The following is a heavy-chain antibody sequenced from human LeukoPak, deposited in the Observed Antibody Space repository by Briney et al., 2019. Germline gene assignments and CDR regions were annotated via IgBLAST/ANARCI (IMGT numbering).Heavy chain of an antibody. CDR2: IYYRGST. CDR3: ARSPHYYDGSGYYPHAFDI. D-gene: IGHD3-22*01. Sequence: SETLSLTCTVSGGSISSYYWSWIRQPAGKGLEWIGSIYYRGSTYYNPSLKSRVAISVDTSKIQFSLKLSSVTAADTAVYYCARSPHYYDGSGYYPHAFDIWGQGTMVTVSS. CDR1: GGSISSYY. J-gene: IGHJ3*02. V-gene: IGHV4-4*07.